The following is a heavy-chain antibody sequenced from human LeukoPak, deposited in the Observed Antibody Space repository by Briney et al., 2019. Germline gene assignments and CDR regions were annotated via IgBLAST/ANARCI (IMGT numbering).Heavy chain of an antibody. CDR1: GFTFSSYA. D-gene: IGHD3-9*01. V-gene: IGHV3-30-3*01. CDR2: ISYDGSNK. J-gene: IGHJ5*02. CDR3: ARAYEVDILTGYYS. Sequence: PGGSLRLSCAASGFTFSSYAMHWVRQAPGKGLEWVAVISYDGSNKYYADSVKGRFTISRDNSKNTLYLQMNSLRAEDTAVYYCARAYEVDILTGYYSWGQGTLVTVSS.